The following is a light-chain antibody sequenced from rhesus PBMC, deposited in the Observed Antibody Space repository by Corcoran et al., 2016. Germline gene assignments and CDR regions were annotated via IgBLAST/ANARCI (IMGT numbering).Light chain of an antibody. J-gene: IGKJ3*01. CDR3: QQYSSRPFT. CDR2: KTS. V-gene: IGKV1-22*01. Sequence: DIQLTQSPSSLSASVGDTVTITCRASQSISRWLAWYQQRPGRAPNLLRYKTSTLQGGVPSKFRGSGSGTEFSLTISSLQSEDFATYYCQQYSSRPFTFGPGTKLDIK. CDR1: QSISRW.